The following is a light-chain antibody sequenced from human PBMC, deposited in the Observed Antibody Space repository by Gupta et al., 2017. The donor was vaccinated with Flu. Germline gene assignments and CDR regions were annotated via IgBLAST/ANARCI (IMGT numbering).Light chain of an antibody. CDR3: QQRSNWPPLT. Sequence: EIVLTQSPVTLSLSPGERATLSCRVSETISTYLAWYQQKPGQAPRLLIYDASNRATGIPARFSGSGSGTDFTLTISSLHPEDFAVYYCQQRSNWPPLTFGGGTKVEI. J-gene: IGKJ4*01. CDR2: DAS. V-gene: IGKV3-11*01. CDR1: ETISTY.